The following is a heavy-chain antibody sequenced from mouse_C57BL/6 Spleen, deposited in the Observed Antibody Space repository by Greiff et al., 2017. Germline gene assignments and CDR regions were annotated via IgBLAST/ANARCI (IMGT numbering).Heavy chain of an antibody. D-gene: IGHD1-1*02. V-gene: IGHV1-81*01. CDR2: IYPRSGNT. Sequence: QVQLQQSGAELARPGASVKLSCKASGYTFTSYGISWVKQRTGQGLEWIGEIYPRSGNTYYNEKFKGKATLTADKSSSTAYMELRGLTSVDSAVYVCARTYCGGERWYFDVWGTGTTVTVSS. CDR3: ARTYCGGERWYFDV. J-gene: IGHJ1*03. CDR1: GYTFTSYG.